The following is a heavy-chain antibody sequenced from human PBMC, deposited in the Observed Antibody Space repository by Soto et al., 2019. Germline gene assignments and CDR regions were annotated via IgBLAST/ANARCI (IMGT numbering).Heavy chain of an antibody. D-gene: IGHD3-22*01. CDR2: IFPSYSDT. V-gene: IGHV5-51*01. CDR1: RYKFTSSW. J-gene: IGHJ5*02. Sequence: GESLKISCRTSRYKFTSSWIAWVRQMPGKGLEWMGIIFPSYSDTRYSPSFQGQVTISADRSTSTVFLQWASLKASDTAVYFCARKDKSGYFNWFDPWGQGTLVTVSS. CDR3: ARKDKSGYFNWFDP.